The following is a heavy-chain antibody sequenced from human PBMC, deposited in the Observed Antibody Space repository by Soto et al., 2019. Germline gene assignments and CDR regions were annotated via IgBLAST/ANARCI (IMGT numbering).Heavy chain of an antibody. CDR2: ISAYNGNT. Sequence: ASVKVSCKASGYTLTSYGISWVRHAPGQGLEWMGWISAYNGNTNYAQKLQGRVTMTTDTSTSTAYMELRSLRSDDTAVYYCAREPPPNFTSGSYPDYWGQGTLVTVSS. D-gene: IGHD1-26*01. J-gene: IGHJ4*02. CDR3: AREPPPNFTSGSYPDY. CDR1: GYTLTSYG. V-gene: IGHV1-18*01.